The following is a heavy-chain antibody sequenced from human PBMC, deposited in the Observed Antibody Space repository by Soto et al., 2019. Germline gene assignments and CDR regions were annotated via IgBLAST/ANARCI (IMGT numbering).Heavy chain of an antibody. J-gene: IGHJ4*02. CDR1: GFTFRSYS. V-gene: IGHV3-48*02. CDR2: ISSGSSTV. D-gene: IGHD3-16*01. Sequence: EVQLVESGGGLIQPGGSLRLSCAASGFTFRSYSMNWVRQAPGKGLEWISYISSGSSTVHYADSVKGRFTISRDNAKNSLYLQIDSLADDDTAVYYCARHTWDYDFSSFEFWGPGTLVTVSS. CDR3: ARHTWDYDFSSFEF.